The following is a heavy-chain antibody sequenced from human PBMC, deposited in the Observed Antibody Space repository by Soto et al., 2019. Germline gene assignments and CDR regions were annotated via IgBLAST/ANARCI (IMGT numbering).Heavy chain of an antibody. CDR3: ARAVYCSSTSCYPYYYYDMDV. J-gene: IGHJ6*02. Sequence: SETLSLTCAVYGGSFSGYYWSWIRQPPGKGLEWIGEINHSESTNYNPSLKSRVTITVDTSKNQFSLKLSSVTAADTAVYYCARAVYCSSTSCYPYYYYDMDVWGQGTTVTVSS. D-gene: IGHD2-2*01. CDR2: INHSEST. CDR1: GGSFSGYY. V-gene: IGHV4-34*01.